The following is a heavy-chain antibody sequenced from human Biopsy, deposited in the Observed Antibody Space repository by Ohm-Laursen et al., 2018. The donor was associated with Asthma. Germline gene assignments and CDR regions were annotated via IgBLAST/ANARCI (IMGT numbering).Heavy chain of an antibody. CDR2: LIPVLGTP. J-gene: IGHJ6*02. Sequence: SSVKVSCKASGDSFSNYAISWVRQAPGQGLEWMGGLIPVLGTPDHAQMFEGRVTITADKSTSTAYMELGSLSSEDTAVYYCARGYSGSDRIVYYYSGLEVWGQGTTVTVSS. CDR1: GDSFSNYA. V-gene: IGHV1-69*06. CDR3: ARGYSGSDRIVYYYSGLEV. D-gene: IGHD5-12*01.